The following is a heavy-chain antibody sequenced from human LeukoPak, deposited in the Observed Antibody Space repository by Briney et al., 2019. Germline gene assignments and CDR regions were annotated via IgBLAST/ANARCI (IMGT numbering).Heavy chain of an antibody. CDR3: ASPVDSSSWYYFDY. CDR1: GYTFTSYY. D-gene: IGHD6-13*01. Sequence: ASVKVSCKASGYTFTSYYMHWVRQAPGQGLEWMGGIIPIFGTANYAQKFQGRVTITTDESTSTAYMELSSLRSEDTAVCYCASPVDSSSWYYFDYWGQGTLVTVSS. J-gene: IGHJ4*02. V-gene: IGHV1-69*05. CDR2: IIPIFGTA.